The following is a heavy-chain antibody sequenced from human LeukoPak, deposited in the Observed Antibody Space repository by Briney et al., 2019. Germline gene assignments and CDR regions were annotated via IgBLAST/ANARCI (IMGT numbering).Heavy chain of an antibody. CDR2: IYTSGST. Sequence: SQTLSLTCTVSGGSISSGSYYWSWIRQPAGKGLERIGRIYTSGSTNYNPSLKSRVTISVDTSKNQFSLKLSSVTAADTAVYYCARDRYSGSFPPAENWFDPWGQGTLVTVSS. D-gene: IGHD1-26*01. V-gene: IGHV4-61*02. CDR3: ARDRYSGSFPPAENWFDP. CDR1: GGSISSGSYY. J-gene: IGHJ5*02.